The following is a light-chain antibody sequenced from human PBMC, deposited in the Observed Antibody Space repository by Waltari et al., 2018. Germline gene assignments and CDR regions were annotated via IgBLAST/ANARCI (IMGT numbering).Light chain of an antibody. Sequence: DIQMTQSPSSVSASVGDRVSITCRARQDISDWLAWYQQKPGKAPKVLIYAASSLQSGVPSRFSASGSGTDFILAISSLQPEDFATYYCQQANSFPFTFGPGTKVDIK. V-gene: IGKV1-12*02. CDR1: QDISDW. CDR2: AAS. CDR3: QQANSFPFT. J-gene: IGKJ3*01.